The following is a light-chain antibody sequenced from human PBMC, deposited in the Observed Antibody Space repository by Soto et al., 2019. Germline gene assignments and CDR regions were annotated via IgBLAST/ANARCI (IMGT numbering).Light chain of an antibody. CDR2: EVS. V-gene: IGLV2-23*02. Sequence: QSALTQPASVSGSPGQSITISCTGTISDVGTYNLVSWFQQHPGKAPKLMIFEVSDRPSGVSNRFSGSKSGNAASLTISGLQAEDEADYYCCSYAGGATYVFGTGTKLTVL. CDR1: ISDVGTYNL. CDR3: CSYAGGATYV. J-gene: IGLJ1*01.